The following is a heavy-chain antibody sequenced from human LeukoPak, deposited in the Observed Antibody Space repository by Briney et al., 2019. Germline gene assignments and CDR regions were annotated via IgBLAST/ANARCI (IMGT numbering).Heavy chain of an antibody. CDR2: IYTSGST. CDR1: GGSISSYY. Sequence: PSGTLSLTCTVSGGSISSYYWSWIRQPAGKGLEWIGRIYTSGSTNYNPSLKSRVTMSVDTSKNQFSLKLSSVTAADTAVYYCARELRGARYYYMDVWGKGTTVTVSS. J-gene: IGHJ6*03. D-gene: IGHD4/OR15-4a*01. CDR3: ARELRGARYYYMDV. V-gene: IGHV4-4*07.